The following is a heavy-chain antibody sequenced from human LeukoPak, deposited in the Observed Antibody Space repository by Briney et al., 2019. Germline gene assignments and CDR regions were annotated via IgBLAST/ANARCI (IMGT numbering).Heavy chain of an antibody. V-gene: IGHV1-2*02. CDR2: INPNSGGT. CDR3: ARDNYDFWSGYPY. CDR1: GYTFTGYY. Sequence: ASVKVSCKASGYTFTGYYMHWVRQAPGQGLEWMGWINPNSGGTNYAQKFQGRVTMTRDTSISTAYMELSRLRSDDTAVYYCARDNYDFWSGYPYWGQGTLVTVSS. J-gene: IGHJ4*02. D-gene: IGHD3-3*01.